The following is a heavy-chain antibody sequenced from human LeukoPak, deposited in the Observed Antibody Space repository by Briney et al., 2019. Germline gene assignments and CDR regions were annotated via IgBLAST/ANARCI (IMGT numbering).Heavy chain of an antibody. CDR1: GFTFSSYE. Sequence: GGSLRLSCAASGFTFSSYEMNWVRQAPGKGLEWVSYISSSGSTIYYADSVKGRFTISRDNAKNSLYLQMNSLRAEDTAVYYCARRSFGSSWHNYYYYMDVWGKGTTVTISS. CDR2: ISSSGSTI. V-gene: IGHV3-48*03. CDR3: ARRSFGSSWHNYYYYMDV. D-gene: IGHD6-13*01. J-gene: IGHJ6*03.